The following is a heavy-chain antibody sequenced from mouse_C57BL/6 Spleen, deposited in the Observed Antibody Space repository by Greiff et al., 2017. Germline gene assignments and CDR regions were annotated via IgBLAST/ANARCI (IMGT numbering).Heavy chain of an antibody. J-gene: IGHJ4*01. CDR1: GYSFTGYY. Sequence: VQLQQSGPELVKPGASVKISCKASGYSFTGYYMNWVKQSPEKSLEWIGEINPSTGGTTYNQKSKAKATLTVDKSSSTAYMQLKSLTSEDSAVYYCARSGGILDYWGQGTSVTVSS. D-gene: IGHD1-1*02. CDR3: ARSGGILDY. V-gene: IGHV1-42*01. CDR2: INPSTGGT.